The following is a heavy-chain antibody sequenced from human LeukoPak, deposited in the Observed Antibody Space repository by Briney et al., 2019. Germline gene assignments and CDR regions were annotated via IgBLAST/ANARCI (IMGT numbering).Heavy chain of an antibody. CDR2: IIPIFGTA. CDR3: ARGYSYGADY. CDR1: GGTFSSYA. Sequence: SVKVSCKASGGTFSSYAISGARQAPGQGLEWMGRIIPIFGTANYAQKFQGRVTITTDESTSTAYMELSSLRSEDTAVYYCARGYSYGADYWGQGTLVTVSS. V-gene: IGHV1-69*05. D-gene: IGHD5-18*01. J-gene: IGHJ4*02.